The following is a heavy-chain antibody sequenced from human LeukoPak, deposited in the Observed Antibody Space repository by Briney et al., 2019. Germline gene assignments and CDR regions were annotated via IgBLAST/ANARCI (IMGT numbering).Heavy chain of an antibody. CDR3: AKDLGCSGGSCYPNYFDY. CDR2: ISGSGGST. D-gene: IGHD2-15*01. J-gene: IGHJ4*02. V-gene: IGHV3-23*01. Sequence: PGGSLRLSCAASGLTFSSYAMSWVRQAPGKGLEWASAISGSGGSTYYADSVKGRFTISRDNSKNTLYLQMNSLRAEDTAVYYCAKDLGCSGGSCYPNYFDYWGQGTLVTASS. CDR1: GLTFSSYA.